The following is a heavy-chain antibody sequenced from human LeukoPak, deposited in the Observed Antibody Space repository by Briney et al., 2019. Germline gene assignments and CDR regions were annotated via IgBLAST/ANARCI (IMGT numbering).Heavy chain of an antibody. Sequence: PGGSLRLSCAASGFTFSSYAMSWIRQSPGKGLEWIGEINHYEINRSGNTNYNPSLKSRVTILLDTSKNQFSLKLSSVTAADTAVYYCARRSYDILTGQPPFDYWGQGTLVTVSS. CDR1: GFTFSSYA. V-gene: IGHV4-34*01. J-gene: IGHJ4*02. CDR3: ARRSYDILTGQPPFDY. CDR2: INHYEINRSGNT. D-gene: IGHD3-9*01.